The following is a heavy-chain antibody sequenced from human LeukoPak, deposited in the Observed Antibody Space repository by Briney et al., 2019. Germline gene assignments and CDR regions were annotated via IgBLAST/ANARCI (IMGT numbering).Heavy chain of an antibody. CDR3: ARGGLDTAMDHYYYYGMDV. Sequence: GGSLILSCAASGFTFSDYYMSWIRQAPGKVLEGVSYISSSRSTIYYADSVKGRFTISRDNAKNSLYLQMNSLRAEDTAVYYCARGGLDTAMDHYYYYGMDVWGQGTTVTVSS. V-gene: IGHV3-11*01. D-gene: IGHD5-18*01. CDR1: GFTFSDYY. CDR2: ISSSRSTI. J-gene: IGHJ6*02.